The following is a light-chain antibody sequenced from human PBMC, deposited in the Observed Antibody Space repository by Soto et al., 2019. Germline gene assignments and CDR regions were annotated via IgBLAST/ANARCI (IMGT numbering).Light chain of an antibody. CDR2: GTS. V-gene: IGKV3-20*01. CDR3: QHYGRSPPIT. Sequence: EIVLTQSPDTLSLSPGERATLSCRASQSVSSNYLAWYQQKPGQAPRLLIYGTSSRATGIPGRFSGSGSGTDFTLTISRLEPEDFAVYYCQHYGRSPPITFGLGTRLDIK. CDR1: QSVSSNY. J-gene: IGKJ5*01.